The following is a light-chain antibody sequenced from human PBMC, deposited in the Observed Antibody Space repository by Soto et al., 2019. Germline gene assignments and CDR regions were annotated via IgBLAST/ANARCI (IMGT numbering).Light chain of an antibody. V-gene: IGKV3-11*01. CDR1: QSVSSY. Sequence: EIVLTQSPATLSLSPGERATLSCRASQSVSSYLAWYQQKPGQAPRLLIYDASNRATGIPARFSGSGSGTEFTLTISSLEPEDFAVYYCQQRSNWPYTFGQGNKLEIK. CDR2: DAS. CDR3: QQRSNWPYT. J-gene: IGKJ2*01.